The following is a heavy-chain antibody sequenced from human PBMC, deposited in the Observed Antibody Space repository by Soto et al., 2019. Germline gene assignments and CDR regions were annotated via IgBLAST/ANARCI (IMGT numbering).Heavy chain of an antibody. V-gene: IGHV4-59*06. J-gene: IGHJ4*02. CDR2: IYYSGST. CDR1: GGSISSYY. CDR3: AQSGMAIDY. D-gene: IGHD5-12*01. Sequence: PSETLSLTCTVSGGSISSYYWSWIRQPPGKGLEWIGSIYYSGSTYYNPSLKSRVTISVDTSKNQFSLKLNSVTAADTAVYYCAQSGMAIDYWGQGTPVTVSS.